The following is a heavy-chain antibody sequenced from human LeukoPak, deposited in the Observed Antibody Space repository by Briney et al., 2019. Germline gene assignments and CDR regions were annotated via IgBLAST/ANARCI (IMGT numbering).Heavy chain of an antibody. V-gene: IGHV3-43*02. CDR3: AKGIASGSYLDY. J-gene: IGHJ4*02. Sequence: GGSLRLSCAASGFTFDDYAMHWVRQAPGKVLEWVSLISGDGGSTYYADSVKGRFTISRDNSKNSLYLQMNGLRTEDTALYYCAKGIASGSYLDYWGQGTLVTVSS. CDR1: GFTFDDYA. CDR2: ISGDGGST. D-gene: IGHD1-26*01.